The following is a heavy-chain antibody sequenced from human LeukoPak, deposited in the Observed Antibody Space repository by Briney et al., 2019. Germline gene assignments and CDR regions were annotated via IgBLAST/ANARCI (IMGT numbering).Heavy chain of an antibody. J-gene: IGHJ6*02. V-gene: IGHV4-59*01. Sequence: SETLSLTCTVSGGSISSYYWSWIRQPPGKGLEWIGYIYYSGSTNYNPSLKSRVTISVDTSKNQFSLKLSSVTAADTAVYYCARGLDGYNTQYGMDVWGQGTTVTVSS. D-gene: IGHD5-24*01. CDR3: ARGLDGYNTQYGMDV. CDR2: IYYSGST. CDR1: GGSISSYY.